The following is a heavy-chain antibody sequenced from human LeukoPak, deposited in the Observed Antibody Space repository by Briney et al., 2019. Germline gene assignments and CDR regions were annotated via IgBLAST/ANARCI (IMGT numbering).Heavy chain of an antibody. Sequence: SETLSLTCAVYGGSFSGYYWSWIRQPPGKGLEWIGEINHSGSTNYNPSLKSRVTISVGTSKNQFSLKLSSVTAADTAVYYCARRHSIVVVPAARDQPFDYWGQGTLVTVSS. CDR3: ARRHSIVVVPAARDQPFDY. CDR1: GGSFSGYY. V-gene: IGHV4-34*01. D-gene: IGHD2-2*01. J-gene: IGHJ4*02. CDR2: INHSGST.